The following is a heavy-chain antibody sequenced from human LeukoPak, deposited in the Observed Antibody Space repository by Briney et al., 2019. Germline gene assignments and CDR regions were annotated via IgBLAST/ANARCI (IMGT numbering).Heavy chain of an antibody. Sequence: PGGSLRLSCAASGFTVSSNYMSWVRQAPGKGLEWVSVIYSGGSTYYADSVKGRFTISRDNPKNTLYLQMNSLRAEDTAVYYCARFLWSGYSDYWGQGTLVTVSS. CDR3: ARFLWSGYSDY. CDR2: IYSGGST. CDR1: GFTVSSNY. D-gene: IGHD3-3*01. V-gene: IGHV3-53*01. J-gene: IGHJ4*02.